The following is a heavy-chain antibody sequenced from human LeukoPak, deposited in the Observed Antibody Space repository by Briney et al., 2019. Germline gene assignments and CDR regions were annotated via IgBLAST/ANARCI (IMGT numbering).Heavy chain of an antibody. D-gene: IGHD2-21*02. CDR1: GASISSYY. CDR3: ARARAPATAPFDY. Sequence: SETLSLICTVSGASISSYYWSWIRQPPGKGLEWIGYIYYSGSTNYNPSLKSRVTISVDTSKNQFSLKLSSVTAADTAVYYCARARAPATAPFDYWGQGTLVTVSS. V-gene: IGHV4-59*12. CDR2: IYYSGST. J-gene: IGHJ4*02.